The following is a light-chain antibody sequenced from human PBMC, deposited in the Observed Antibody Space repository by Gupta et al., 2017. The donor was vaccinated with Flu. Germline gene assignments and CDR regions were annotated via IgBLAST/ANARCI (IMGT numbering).Light chain of an antibody. CDR2: DVN. V-gene: IGLV2-14*04. Sequence: SITISCTGSRTDIGTYNYVSWIQQRPGKAPKLMIYDVNKRPSGTSARFTGSKSGNTASLTISGLQAEDEADYYCGSYTTSSTVIFGGGTKLTVL. J-gene: IGLJ2*01. CDR1: RTDIGTYNY. CDR3: GSYTTSSTVI.